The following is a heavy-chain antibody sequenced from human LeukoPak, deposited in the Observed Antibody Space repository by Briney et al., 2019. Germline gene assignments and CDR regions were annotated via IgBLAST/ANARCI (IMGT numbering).Heavy chain of an antibody. V-gene: IGHV4-59*01. CDR3: ARVRYDILTGYYDAFDI. J-gene: IGHJ3*02. D-gene: IGHD3-9*01. CDR2: IYYRGST. Sequence: PSETLSLTCTVSGGSISSYYWSWIRQPPGKGLEWIGYIYYRGSTNYNPSLKSRVTISVDTSKNQFSLKLSSVTAADTAVYYCARVRYDILTGYYDAFDIWGQGTMVTVSS. CDR1: GGSISSYY.